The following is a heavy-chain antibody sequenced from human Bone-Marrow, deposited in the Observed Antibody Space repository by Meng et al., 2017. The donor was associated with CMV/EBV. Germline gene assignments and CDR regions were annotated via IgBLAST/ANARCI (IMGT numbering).Heavy chain of an antibody. Sequence: ASVKVSCKASGYTFTSYYMHWVRQAPGQGLEWMGIINPSGGSTSYAQKFQGRVTMTRDTSISTAYMELSSLRSDDTAVYYCARVQPQFCSSTSCHGIEDYGMDVWGQGTTVTVSS. CDR2: INPSGGST. CDR1: GYTFTSYY. J-gene: IGHJ6*02. CDR3: ARVQPQFCSSTSCHGIEDYGMDV. V-gene: IGHV1-46*01. D-gene: IGHD2-2*01.